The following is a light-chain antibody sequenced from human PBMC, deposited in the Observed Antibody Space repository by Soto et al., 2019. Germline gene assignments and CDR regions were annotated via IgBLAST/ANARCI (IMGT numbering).Light chain of an antibody. CDR2: GAS. V-gene: IGKV3-20*01. Sequence: EIVLTQSPGTLSLSPGERATLSCRASQSLTNSYLAWYQQKPGQAPRLLISGASSRATGIPDRFSGSGSGSDFTLTISRLEPEDFAVYYCQQYGSSYTFGQGTKLEIK. J-gene: IGKJ2*01. CDR1: QSLTNSY. CDR3: QQYGSSYT.